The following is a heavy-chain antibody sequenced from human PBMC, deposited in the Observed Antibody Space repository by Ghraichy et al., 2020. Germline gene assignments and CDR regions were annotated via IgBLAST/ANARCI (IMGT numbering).Heavy chain of an antibody. V-gene: IGHV3-48*02. Sequence: GGSLRLSCAASGFTFSSYSMNWVRQAPGKGLEWVSYSSSSSSTIYYADSVKGRFTISRDNAKNSLYLQMNSLRDEDTAVYYCARDRYCSSTSCSYGMDVWGQGTTVTVSS. J-gene: IGHJ6*02. D-gene: IGHD2-2*01. CDR2: SSSSSSTI. CDR1: GFTFSSYS. CDR3: ARDRYCSSTSCSYGMDV.